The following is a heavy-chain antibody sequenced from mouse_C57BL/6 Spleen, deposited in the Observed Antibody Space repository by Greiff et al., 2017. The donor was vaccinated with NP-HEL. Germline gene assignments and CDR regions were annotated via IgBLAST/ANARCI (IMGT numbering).Heavy chain of an antibody. J-gene: IGHJ2*01. CDR3: ARGTTVVAPYYFDY. CDR1: GFTFSDYG. Sequence: EVQLQESGGGLVKPGGSLKLSCAASGFTFSDYGMHWVRQAPEKGLEWVAYISSGSSTIYYADTVKGRFTISRDNAKNTLFLQMTSLRSEDTAMYYCARGTTVVAPYYFDYWGQGTTLTVSS. V-gene: IGHV5-17*01. D-gene: IGHD1-1*01. CDR2: ISSGSSTI.